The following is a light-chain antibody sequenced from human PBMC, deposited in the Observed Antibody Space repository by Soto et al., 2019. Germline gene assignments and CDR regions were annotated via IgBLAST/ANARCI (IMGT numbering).Light chain of an antibody. CDR3: QTWGTGIRV. CDR1: SGHSSYA. Sequence: QAVLTQSPSASASLGASVKLTCTLSSGHSSYAIAWHQQQPEKGPRYLMKVNSDGSHSKGDGIPDRFSGSSSGAERYLTISSLQSEDEPDYYCQTWGTGIRVFGTGTKLTVL. J-gene: IGLJ1*01. CDR2: VNSDGSH. V-gene: IGLV4-69*01.